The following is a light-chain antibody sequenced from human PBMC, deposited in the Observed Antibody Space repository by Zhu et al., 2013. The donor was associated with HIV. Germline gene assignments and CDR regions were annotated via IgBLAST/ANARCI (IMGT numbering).Light chain of an antibody. J-gene: IGKJ4*01. CDR1: QSVSRNY. V-gene: IGKV3-20*01. CDR3: QQYGSSPQT. Sequence: EVVLTQSPGTPSLSPGERATLSCRASQSVSRNYFAWYQQKPGQAPRLLIYGASSRATGIPDKFSGSGSGTDFTLTISRLEPEDFAVYYCQQYGSSPQTFGGGTKVEIK. CDR2: GAS.